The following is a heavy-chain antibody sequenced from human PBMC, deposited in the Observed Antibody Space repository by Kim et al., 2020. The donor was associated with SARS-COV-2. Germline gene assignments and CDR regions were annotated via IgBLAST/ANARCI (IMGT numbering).Heavy chain of an antibody. Sequence: GGSLRLSCTASGFTFNTYCMHWVRQAPGKGLEWVAVISYDGSNKYYADSVNVRFTISRDNSKNTLYLQMNILRIEDTAVYYCAKSFSGSSFGYDYWGQGTLFTASS. V-gene: IGHV3-30*18. CDR1: GFTFNTYC. CDR3: AKSFSGSSFGYDY. D-gene: IGHD1-26*01. CDR2: ISYDGSNK. J-gene: IGHJ4*02.